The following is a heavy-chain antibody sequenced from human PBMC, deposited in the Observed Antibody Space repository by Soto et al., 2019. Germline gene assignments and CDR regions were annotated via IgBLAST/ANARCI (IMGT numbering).Heavy chain of an antibody. J-gene: IGHJ5*02. CDR3: AKDPHLFSAAPFVP. Sequence: GGSLRLCCAASGFTFSSYAMSWVRQAPGKGLEWVSAISGSGGSTYYADSVKGRFTISRDNSKNTLYLQMNSLRAEDTAVYYCAKDPHLFSAAPFVPWGQGTLVTVSS. CDR2: ISGSGGST. D-gene: IGHD2-2*01. CDR1: GFTFSSYA. V-gene: IGHV3-23*01.